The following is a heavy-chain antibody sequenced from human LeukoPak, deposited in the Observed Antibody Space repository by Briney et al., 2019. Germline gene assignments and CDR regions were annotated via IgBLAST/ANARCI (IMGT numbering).Heavy chain of an antibody. J-gene: IGHJ4*02. CDR2: ISWDGGST. CDR1: GFTFDDYT. Sequence: PGGSLRFSCAASGFTFDDYTMHWVRQAPGKGLEWVSLISWDGGSTYYADSVKGRFTISRVNSKNSLYLQMNSLRTEDTALYYCAKDLRPHADNYFDYWGQGTLVTVSS. CDR3: AKDLRPHADNYFDY. V-gene: IGHV3-43*01.